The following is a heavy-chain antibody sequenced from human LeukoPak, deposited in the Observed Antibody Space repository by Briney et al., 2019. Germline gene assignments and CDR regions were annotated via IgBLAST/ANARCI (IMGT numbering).Heavy chain of an antibody. CDR3: ARRIWYHDILTAYNI. CDR1: GGSFSGYY. V-gene: IGHV4-34*01. J-gene: IGHJ4*02. D-gene: IGHD3-9*01. Sequence: SETLSLTCAVYGGSFSGYYWSWIRQPPGKGLERIGEINHSGSTNYNPSRKSRVTISVDTSKNQFSLNLSSVTAADTAVYYCARRIWYHDILTAYNIWGQGTPVTVSS. CDR2: INHSGST.